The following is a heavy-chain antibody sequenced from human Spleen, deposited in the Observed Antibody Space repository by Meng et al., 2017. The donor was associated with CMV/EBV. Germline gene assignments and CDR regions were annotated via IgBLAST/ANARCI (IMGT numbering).Heavy chain of an antibody. Sequence: GESLKISCAASGFTFSSYAMSWVRQAPGKGLEWVSTISGSGGSTYYADSVKGRFTISRDNSKNTLYLQMDGLRAEDSAVYYCAREVYDSGELTWDYYGLDVWGQGTTVTVSS. V-gene: IGHV3-23*01. D-gene: IGHD3-10*01. J-gene: IGHJ6*02. CDR2: ISGSGGST. CDR3: AREVYDSGELTWDYYGLDV. CDR1: GFTFSSYA.